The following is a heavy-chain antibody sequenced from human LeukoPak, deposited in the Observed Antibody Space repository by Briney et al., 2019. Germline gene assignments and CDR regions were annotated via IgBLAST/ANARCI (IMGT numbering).Heavy chain of an antibody. J-gene: IGHJ4*02. Sequence: GGSLRLSCAASGFTLSSYWMHWVRQTPGKGLVWVSRIKTDGSTTSYADSVKGRFTISRDNAKNSLYLQMNRLRAEDTAVYYCARERQLERLAFGKEGSAFDYWGQGTLVTVSS. D-gene: IGHD1-1*01. CDR3: ARERQLERLAFGKEGSAFDY. CDR1: GFTLSSYW. CDR2: IKTDGSTT. V-gene: IGHV3-74*01.